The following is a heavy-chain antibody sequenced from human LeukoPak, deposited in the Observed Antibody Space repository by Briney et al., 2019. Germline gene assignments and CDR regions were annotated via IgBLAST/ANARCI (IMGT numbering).Heavy chain of an antibody. D-gene: IGHD1-14*01. CDR2: IRGDGNEK. Sequence: PGGSLRLSCAASGFSFSSYWMTWVRQAPGRGLEFVANIRGDGNEKYYMDSMEGRLTISRDNAKNSLFLQMSGLRAEDTAVYYCMTELLGYRGQGTLVTVSS. CDR1: GFSFSSYW. CDR3: MTELLGY. V-gene: IGHV3-7*03. J-gene: IGHJ4*02.